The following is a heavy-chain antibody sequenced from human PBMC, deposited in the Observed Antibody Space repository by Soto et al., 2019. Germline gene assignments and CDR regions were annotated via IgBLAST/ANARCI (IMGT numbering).Heavy chain of an antibody. V-gene: IGHV3-49*03. CDR2: IRSNTFGGAS. Sequence: PVCSLRLSGTASGFTFGDYAMSWFRQAPGKGLEWVGFIRSNTFGGASIYAASVKGRFSISRDDSKSIAYLQMNSLKIEDTDVYYCTKDRGILIEYYSDHPF. CDR3: TKDRGILIEYYSDHPF. D-gene: IGHD3-9*01. CDR1: GFTFGDYA. J-gene: IGHJ3*01.